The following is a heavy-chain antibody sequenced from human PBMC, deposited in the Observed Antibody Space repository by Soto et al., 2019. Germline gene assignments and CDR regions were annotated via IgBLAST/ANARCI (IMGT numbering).Heavy chain of an antibody. J-gene: IGHJ4*02. D-gene: IGHD3-10*01. Sequence: SETLSLTCTVSGGSISSYYWSWIRQPPGKGLEWIGFIYHSGSTNYSPSLKSRVTISVDTSKNQFSLKLSSLTAADTAVYYCARRRSGPTFFDYWGQGTLVTVSS. CDR2: IYHSGST. CDR1: GGSISSYY. CDR3: ARRRSGPTFFDY. V-gene: IGHV4-59*08.